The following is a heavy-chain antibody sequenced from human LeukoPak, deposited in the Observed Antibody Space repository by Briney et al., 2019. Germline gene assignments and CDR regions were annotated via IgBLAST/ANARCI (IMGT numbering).Heavy chain of an antibody. Sequence: GGSLRLSCAASGFTFSSYAMHWVRQAPGKGLEWVAVISYDGSNKYYADSVEGRFTISRDNSKNTLYLQMNSLRAEDTAVYYCARGGIAFFDYWGQGTLVTVSS. CDR1: GFTFSSYA. D-gene: IGHD6-13*01. J-gene: IGHJ4*02. CDR2: ISYDGSNK. V-gene: IGHV3-30-3*01. CDR3: ARGGIAFFDY.